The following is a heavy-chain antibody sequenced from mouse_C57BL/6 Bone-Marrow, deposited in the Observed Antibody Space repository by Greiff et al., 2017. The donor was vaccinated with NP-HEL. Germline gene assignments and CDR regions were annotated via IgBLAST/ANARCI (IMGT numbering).Heavy chain of an antibody. CDR2: IYPGDGDT. Sequence: VQLQESGPELVKPGASVKISCKASGYAFSSSWMNWVKQRPGKGLEWIGRIYPGDGDTNYNGKFKGKATLTADKSSSTAYMQLSSLTSEDSAVYFCARGDYEGDYWGQGTTLTVSS. CDR3: ARGDYEGDY. V-gene: IGHV1-82*01. CDR1: GYAFSSSW. J-gene: IGHJ2*01. D-gene: IGHD2-4*01.